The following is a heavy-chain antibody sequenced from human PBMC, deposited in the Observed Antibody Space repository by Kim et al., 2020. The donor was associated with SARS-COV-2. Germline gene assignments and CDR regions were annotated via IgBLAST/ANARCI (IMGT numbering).Heavy chain of an antibody. CDR1: GGTFSSYA. CDR2: IIPIFGTA. Sequence: SVKVSCKASGGTFSSYAISWVRQAPGQGLEWMGGIIPIFGTANYAQKFQGRVTITADESTSTAYMELSSLRSEDTAVYYCAKSADTGYYDSSDTMGYWFDPWGQGTLVTVSS. V-gene: IGHV1-69*13. D-gene: IGHD3-22*01. CDR3: AKSADTGYYDSSDTMGYWFDP. J-gene: IGHJ5*02.